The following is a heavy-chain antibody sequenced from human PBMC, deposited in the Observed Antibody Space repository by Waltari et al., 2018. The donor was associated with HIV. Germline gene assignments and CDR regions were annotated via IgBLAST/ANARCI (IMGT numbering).Heavy chain of an antibody. Sequence: QVQLVESGGGLVKPGGSLTLSCAASGFTFSESHISWIRQAPGKGLEWLSYIISSGGTTYYAESVRGRFTISRDSAKHSLFLQMNSLRAEDTAVYYCVRDNHDFWSGHYFDSWGQGTLVTVSS. CDR3: VRDNHDFWSGHYFDS. V-gene: IGHV3-11*01. D-gene: IGHD3-3*01. CDR1: GFTFSESH. J-gene: IGHJ4*02. CDR2: IISSGGTT.